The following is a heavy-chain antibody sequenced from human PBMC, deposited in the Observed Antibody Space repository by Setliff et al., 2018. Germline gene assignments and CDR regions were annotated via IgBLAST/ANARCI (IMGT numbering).Heavy chain of an antibody. D-gene: IGHD6-13*01. V-gene: IGHV4-39*01. Sequence: SETLSLTCTVSGGSISSGSYYWGWIRQPPGKGLECIGSIYYSGSTYYNPSLKSRVTISVDTSKNQFSLNLNSVTAADTAVYYCARQPYSTTYYYYYYYMDVWGKGTTVTVSS. CDR1: GGSISSGSYY. CDR2: IYYSGST. CDR3: ARQPYSTTYYYYYYYMDV. J-gene: IGHJ6*03.